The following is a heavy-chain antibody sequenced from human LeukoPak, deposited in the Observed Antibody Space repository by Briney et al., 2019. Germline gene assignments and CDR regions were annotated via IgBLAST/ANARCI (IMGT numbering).Heavy chain of an antibody. CDR1: GYTFTSYY. D-gene: IGHD3-9*01. Sequence: ASVKVSCKASGYTFTSYYTHWVRQAPGQGLEWMGIINPSGGSTSYAQKFQGRVTMTRDTSTSTVYMELSSLRSEDTAVYYCARTLRYFDWLLYNWYFDLWGRGTLVTVSS. CDR3: ARTLRYFDWLLYNWYFDL. J-gene: IGHJ2*01. V-gene: IGHV1-46*01. CDR2: INPSGGST.